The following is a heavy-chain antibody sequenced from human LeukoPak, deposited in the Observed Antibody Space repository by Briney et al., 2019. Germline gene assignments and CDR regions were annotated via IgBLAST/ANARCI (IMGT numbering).Heavy chain of an antibody. Sequence: ASVKVSCKASGYTFTSYAMHWVRQAPGQRLEWMGWINAGNGNTKYSQKFQGRVTITRDTSASTAYMELSSLRSEDTAVYYCARDPYCSGGSCYYYYYYGMDVWGQGTTVTVSS. V-gene: IGHV1-3*01. D-gene: IGHD2-15*01. J-gene: IGHJ6*02. CDR2: INAGNGNT. CDR1: GYTFTSYA. CDR3: ARDPYCSGGSCYYYYYYGMDV.